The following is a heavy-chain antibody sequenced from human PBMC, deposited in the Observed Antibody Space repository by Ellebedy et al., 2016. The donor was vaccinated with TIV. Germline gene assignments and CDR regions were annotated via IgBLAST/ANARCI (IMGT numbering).Heavy chain of an antibody. CDR2: IKSKTDGGTT. V-gene: IGHV3-15*01. CDR1: GFSFSSYA. Sequence: GESLKISCAASGFSFSSYAMSWVRQAPGKGLEWVGLIKSKTDGGTTDYAAPVKGRFTISRDDSKNTLYLQMNSLKTEDTAVYYCTTEAGGSSGWAPFDYWGQGTLVTVSS. CDR3: TTEAGGSSGWAPFDY. D-gene: IGHD6-19*01. J-gene: IGHJ4*02.